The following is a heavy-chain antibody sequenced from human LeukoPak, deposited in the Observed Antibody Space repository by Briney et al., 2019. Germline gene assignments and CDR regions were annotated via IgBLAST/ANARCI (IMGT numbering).Heavy chain of an antibody. CDR3: ARGIGPSVEMASLGY. J-gene: IGHJ4*02. V-gene: IGHV3-30-3*01. Sequence: GGSLRLSCAASGFTFSSYAMHWVRQAPGKGLEWVAVISYDGSNKYYADSVKGRFTISRDNSKNTLYLQMNSLRAEDTAVYYCARGIGPSVEMASLGYWGQGTLVTGS. CDR1: GFTFSSYA. D-gene: IGHD5-24*01. CDR2: ISYDGSNK.